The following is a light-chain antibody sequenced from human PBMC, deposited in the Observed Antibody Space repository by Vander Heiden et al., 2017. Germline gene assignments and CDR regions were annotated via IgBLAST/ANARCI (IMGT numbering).Light chain of an antibody. CDR1: QSFLHSNRYSN. CDR3: MQALQTPLFT. Sequence: DIVMTQSPLSLPVSPGEPASISCRSSQSFLHSNRYSNFVWYQQKPGQYPQLLIYLGSNRASGGPDRFSSSSSGTDFTLKISRVEAEDVGVYYCMQALQTPLFTFGPGTKVDIK. V-gene: IGKV2-28*01. J-gene: IGKJ3*01. CDR2: LGS.